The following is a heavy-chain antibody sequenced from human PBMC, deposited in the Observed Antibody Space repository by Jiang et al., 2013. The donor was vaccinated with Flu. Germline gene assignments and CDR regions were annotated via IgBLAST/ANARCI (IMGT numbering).Heavy chain of an antibody. V-gene: IGHV3-23*04. Sequence: VQLVESGGGLVQPGGSLRLSCAASGFTFSSYAMSWVRQAPGKGLEWVSTVSASGGNTYYADSVKGRXTIFRDTSKNTLYLQLNSLRAEDTALYYCAKDERVGAAWGHYFDYWGQGTLVTVSS. J-gene: IGHJ4*02. CDR1: GFTFSSYA. CDR2: VSASGGNT. CDR3: AKDERVGAAWGHYFDY. D-gene: IGHD1-26*01.